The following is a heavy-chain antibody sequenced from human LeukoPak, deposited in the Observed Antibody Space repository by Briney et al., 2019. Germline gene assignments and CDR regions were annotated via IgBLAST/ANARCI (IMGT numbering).Heavy chain of an antibody. CDR2: ISGSGGST. J-gene: IGHJ4*02. Sequence: GSLGTPFAALGFHLCRLALDRGRPASGKGLEWVSTISGSGGSTFYADSVKGRFTISRDNSKNTLYLQMNSLRAEDTAVYYCAKRDGNYWGQGTLVTVSS. CDR1: FHLCRLA. V-gene: IGHV3-23*01. CDR3: AKRDGNY.